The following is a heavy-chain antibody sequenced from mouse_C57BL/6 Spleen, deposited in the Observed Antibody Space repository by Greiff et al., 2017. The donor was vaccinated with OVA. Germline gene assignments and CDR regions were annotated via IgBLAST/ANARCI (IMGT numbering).Heavy chain of an antibody. J-gene: IGHJ3*01. CDR1: GFTFSSYA. CDR3: TREDGYGTTFAY. V-gene: IGHV5-9-1*02. Sequence: EVKVVESGEGLVKPGGSLKLSCAASGFTFSSYAMSWVRQTPEKRLEWVAYISSGGDYIYYADTVKGRFTISRDNARNTLYLQMSSLKSEDTAMYYCTREDGYGTTFAYWGQGTLVTVSA. D-gene: IGHD2-2*01. CDR2: ISSGGDYI.